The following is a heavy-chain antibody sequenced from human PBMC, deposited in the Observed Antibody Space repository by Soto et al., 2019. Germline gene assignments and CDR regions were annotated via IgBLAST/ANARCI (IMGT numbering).Heavy chain of an antibody. CDR2: ISPVGGNI. J-gene: IGHJ4*02. CDR1: GFALSSHS. V-gene: IGHV3-48*02. Sequence: GGSLRLSCAASGFALSSHSMYWVRQAPGKGLEWVSYISPVGGNIHYADSVQGRFTFSRDMAKSSLSLQMTRLRDEDTAVYFFARGRADTAYFESWGQGTLVIVSS. CDR3: ARGRADTAYFES. D-gene: IGHD5-18*01.